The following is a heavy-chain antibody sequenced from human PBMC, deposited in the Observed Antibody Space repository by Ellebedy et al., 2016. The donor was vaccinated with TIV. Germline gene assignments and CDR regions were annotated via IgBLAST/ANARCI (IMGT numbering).Heavy chain of an antibody. V-gene: IGHV3-74*01. CDR2: INSDGSST. J-gene: IGHJ6*02. D-gene: IGHD6-13*01. Sequence: GGSLRLXCAASGFTFSSYWMHWVRQAPGKGLVWVSRINSDGSSTSYADSVKGRFTISRDNAKNTLYLQMNSLRAEDTAVYYCASAVAAAQQGLYGMDVWGQGTTVTVSS. CDR3: ASAVAAAQQGLYGMDV. CDR1: GFTFSSYW.